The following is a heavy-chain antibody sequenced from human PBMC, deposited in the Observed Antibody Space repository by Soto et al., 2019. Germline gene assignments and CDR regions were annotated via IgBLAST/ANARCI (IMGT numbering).Heavy chain of an antibody. J-gene: IGHJ4*02. CDR1: GFNLSHPW. Sequence: GGSLRLSCVASGFNLSHPWMTWVRQAAGKGLEWVGRIKSKTDGGTADYAAPVKGRATISRDDSKNTVYLQMNSLKTEDTAVYYCTTGIYYDILTGYHNVAYWGQGALVTVPQ. D-gene: IGHD3-9*01. V-gene: IGHV3-15*01. CDR2: IKSKTDGGTA. CDR3: TTGIYYDILTGYHNVAY.